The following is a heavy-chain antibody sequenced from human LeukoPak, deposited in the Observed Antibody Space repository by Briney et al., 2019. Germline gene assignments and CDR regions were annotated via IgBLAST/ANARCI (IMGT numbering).Heavy chain of an antibody. D-gene: IGHD4-17*01. CDR1: GGSFSGYY. Sequence: SETLSLTCAVYGGSFSGYYWSWIRQPPGKGLEWIGEINHSGSTNYNPSLKSRVTISVDTSKNQFSLKLSSVTAADTAVYYCARGTTTNKDFFDYGGQGTLVTVSS. CDR2: INHSGST. CDR3: ARGTTTNKDFFDY. J-gene: IGHJ4*02. V-gene: IGHV4-34*01.